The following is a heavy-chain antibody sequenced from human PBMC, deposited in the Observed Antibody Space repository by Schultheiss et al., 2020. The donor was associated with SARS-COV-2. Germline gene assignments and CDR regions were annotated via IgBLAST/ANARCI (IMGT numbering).Heavy chain of an antibody. CDR1: GGSISGYY. CDR3: ARDVQQMVSNYFDP. CDR2: INDSGKT. Sequence: SETLSLTCAVYGGSISGYYWTWIRQSPGKGLEWIGDINDSGKTNHNPSLKSRVTMSVDTSKSQLSLRLSSVTAADTAVYYCARDVQQMVSNYFDPWGQGTLVTVSS. V-gene: IGHV4-34*01. J-gene: IGHJ5*02. D-gene: IGHD6-13*01.